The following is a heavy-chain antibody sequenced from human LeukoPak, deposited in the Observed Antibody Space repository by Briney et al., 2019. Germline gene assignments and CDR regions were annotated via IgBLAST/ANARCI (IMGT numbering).Heavy chain of an antibody. D-gene: IGHD4-23*01. J-gene: IGHJ4*02. V-gene: IGHV3-74*01. CDR3: VDGGRFDY. Sequence: GGSLRLSCATSGFTFSNYWMHWVRQAPGKGLVWVSRINTDGSSTNYADSVKGRFTISRDNAKNTLYLQMNTLRAEDTAVYYCVDGGRFDYWGQGTLVTVS. CDR2: INTDGSST. CDR1: GFTFSNYW.